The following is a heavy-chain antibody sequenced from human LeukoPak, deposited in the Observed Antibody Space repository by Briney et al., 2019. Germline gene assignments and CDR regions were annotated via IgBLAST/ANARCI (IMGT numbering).Heavy chain of an antibody. CDR1: GYTFTSYG. CDR3: ARIVEMATMSAYFDY. CDR2: MSGYNGNT. D-gene: IGHD5-24*01. J-gene: IGHJ4*02. V-gene: IGHV1-18*01. Sequence: ASVKVSCKASGYTFTSYGISWVRPAPGQGLEWMGWMSGYNGNTNYAQKLQGRVNMTTDTSTSTAYMELRSLRSDDTAVYYCARIVEMATMSAYFDYWGQGTLVTVSS.